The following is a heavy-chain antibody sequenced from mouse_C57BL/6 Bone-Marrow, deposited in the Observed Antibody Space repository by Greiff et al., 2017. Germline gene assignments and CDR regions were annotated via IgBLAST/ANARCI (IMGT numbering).Heavy chain of an antibody. CDR2: IDPNSGGT. CDR1: GYTFTSYW. V-gene: IGHV1-72*01. J-gene: IGHJ4*01. CDR3: ECWERRCYAISLDYYPMDY. D-gene: IGHD6-1*01. Sequence: QVQLQQPGAELVKPGASVKLSCKASGYTFTSYWMHWVKQRPGRGLEWIGRIDPNSGGTKYNEKFKSKATLTVDKPSSTAYMQLSSLTSEDSAVYSGECWERRCYAISLDYYPMDYWGQGTSVTVSS.